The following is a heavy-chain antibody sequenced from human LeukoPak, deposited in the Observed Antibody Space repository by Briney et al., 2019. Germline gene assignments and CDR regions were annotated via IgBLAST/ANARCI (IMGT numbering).Heavy chain of an antibody. CDR1: GFTFSSYS. V-gene: IGHV3-21*01. Sequence: PGGSLRLSCAASGFTFSSYSMNWVRQAPGKGLEWVSYISSSSSYIYYADSVKGRFTISRDNAKNPLYLQMNGLRAEDTAVYYCARSRSLAGLLWFGELFSWGQGTLVTVSS. CDR3: ARSRSLAGLLWFGELFS. D-gene: IGHD3-10*01. CDR2: ISSSSSYI. J-gene: IGHJ5*02.